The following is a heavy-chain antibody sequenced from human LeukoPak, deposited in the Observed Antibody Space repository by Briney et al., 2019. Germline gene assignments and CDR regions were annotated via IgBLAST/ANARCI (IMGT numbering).Heavy chain of an antibody. V-gene: IGHV1-2*02. CDR3: ARSRSHYYREYNWFDP. CDR1: GYTFTGYY. J-gene: IGHJ5*02. D-gene: IGHD3-10*01. Sequence: ASVKVSCKASGYTFTGYYMHWVRQAPGQGLEWMGWINPNSGGTNYAQKFQGRVTMTRDTSISTAYMELSRLRSDDTAVYYCARSRSHYYREYNWFDPWGQGTLVTVSS. CDR2: INPNSGGT.